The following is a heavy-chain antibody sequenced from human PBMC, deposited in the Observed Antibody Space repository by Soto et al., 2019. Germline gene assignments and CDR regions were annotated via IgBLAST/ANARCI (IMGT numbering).Heavy chain of an antibody. CDR2: IYYSGST. CDR3: ARLGKSCLDV. J-gene: IGHJ6*02. CDR1: GGSISSSSYY. V-gene: IGHV4-39*01. Sequence: QLQLQESGPGLVKPSETLSLTCTVSGGSISSSSYYWGWIRQPPGKGLEWIGSIYYSGSTYYNPSLKSRVTISVDTSKNQSSLKLSSVTAADTAVYYCARLGKSCLDVWGQGTTVTVSS.